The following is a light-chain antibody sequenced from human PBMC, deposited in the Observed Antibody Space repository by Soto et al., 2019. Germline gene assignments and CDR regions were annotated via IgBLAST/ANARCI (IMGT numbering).Light chain of an antibody. Sequence: QSVLTQPPSASATPGQTFTISCSGSNSNVGRHAVSWYRHLPGTAPKLLIYNIDQRPSGVPDRFSGSRSGSSASLVISGLQSEDEADYYCAVWDDSLSGVVFGGGTQLTVL. CDR3: AVWDDSLSGVV. CDR2: NID. V-gene: IGLV1-44*01. J-gene: IGLJ2*01. CDR1: NSNVGRHA.